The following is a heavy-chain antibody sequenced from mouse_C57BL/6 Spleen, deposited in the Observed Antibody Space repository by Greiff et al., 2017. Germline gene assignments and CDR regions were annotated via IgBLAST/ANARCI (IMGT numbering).Heavy chain of an antibody. J-gene: IGHJ2*01. Sequence: QVQLQPSGAELVKPGASVKMSCKASGYTFTSYWITWVKQRPGQGLEWIGDIYPGSGSTNYNEKFKSKATLTVDTSSSTAYMQLSSLTSEDSAVYYCARGNDCLHYWGQGTTLTVSS. D-gene: IGHD2-4*01. CDR2: IYPGSGST. CDR1: GYTFTSYW. CDR3: ARGNDCLHY. V-gene: IGHV1-55*01.